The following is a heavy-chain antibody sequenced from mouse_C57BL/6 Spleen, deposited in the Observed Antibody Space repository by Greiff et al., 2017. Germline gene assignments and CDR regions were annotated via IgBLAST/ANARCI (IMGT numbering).Heavy chain of an antibody. CDR1: GYAFSSYW. CDR3: ARPDGYYAMDY. J-gene: IGHJ4*01. Sequence: QVQLQQSGAELVQPGASVKFSCKASGYAFSSYWMNWVKPRPGKGLEWIGQIYPGDGDTNYNGKFKGKATLTADKSSSTAYMQLSSLTSEDSAVYFCARPDGYYAMDYWGQGTSVTVSS. D-gene: IGHD2-3*01. CDR2: IYPGDGDT. V-gene: IGHV1-80*01.